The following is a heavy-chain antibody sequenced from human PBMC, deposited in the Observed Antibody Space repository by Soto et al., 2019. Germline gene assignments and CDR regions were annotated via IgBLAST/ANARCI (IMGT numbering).Heavy chain of an antibody. V-gene: IGHV3-11*01. CDR1: GFSVGDYY. J-gene: IGHJ4*01. Sequence: PXGSLRLTCASSGFSVGDYYMTWIRQAPGRGLEWVSHISSSGSSTDYGDSVRGRFTISRDNAKKSLFLQMSSLRAEDTPVYYCARRRYGSGSNDIWGHGTLVTVSS. D-gene: IGHD3-10*01. CDR2: ISSSGSST. CDR3: ARRRYGSGSNDI.